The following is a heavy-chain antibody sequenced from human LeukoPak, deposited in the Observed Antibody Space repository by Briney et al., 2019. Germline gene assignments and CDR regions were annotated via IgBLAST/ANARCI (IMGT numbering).Heavy chain of an antibody. D-gene: IGHD6-19*01. CDR2: INPNSGGT. V-gene: IGHV1-2*02. CDR1: GYTFTCYY. CDR3: ARGRVSGWSLVGQYYYYMDV. Sequence: SSVKVSCKASGYTFTCYYMHWVRQAPGQGLEWRGWINPNSGGTNYAQKFQGRGTMTRDTSISTAYMELSRLRSDDTAVYYCARGRVSGWSLVGQYYYYMDVWGKGTTVTVSS. J-gene: IGHJ6*03.